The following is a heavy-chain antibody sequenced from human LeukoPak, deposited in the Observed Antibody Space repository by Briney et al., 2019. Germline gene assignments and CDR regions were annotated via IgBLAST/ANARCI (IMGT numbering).Heavy chain of an antibody. CDR3: ARDITIFGVAEYFQH. CDR1: GYTFTSYG. Sequence: GASVKVSCKASGYTFTSYGISWVRQAPGQGLEWMGWIGAYNGNTNYAQKLQGRVTMTTDTSTSTAYMELRSLRSDDTAVYYCARDITIFGVAEYFQHWGQGTLVTVSS. D-gene: IGHD3-3*01. V-gene: IGHV1-18*01. J-gene: IGHJ1*01. CDR2: IGAYNGNT.